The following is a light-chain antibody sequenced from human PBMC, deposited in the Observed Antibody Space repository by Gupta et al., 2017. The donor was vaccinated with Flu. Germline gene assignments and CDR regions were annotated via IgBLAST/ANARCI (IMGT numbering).Light chain of an antibody. V-gene: IGLV1-51*01. J-gene: IGLJ3*02. CDR2: DNN. CDR1: NPNLGNNF. Sequence: GSNPNLGNNFVSWYQLFPGTAPKLLIYDNNKRPSGIPDRFSGSKSGTSATLGISGLQTGDEADYYCATWDNNLRGVFGGGTKLTVL. CDR3: ATWDNNLRGV.